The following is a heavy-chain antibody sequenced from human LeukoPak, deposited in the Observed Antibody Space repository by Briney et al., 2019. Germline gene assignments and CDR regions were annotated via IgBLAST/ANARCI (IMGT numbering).Heavy chain of an antibody. J-gene: IGHJ5*02. D-gene: IGHD4-17*01. Sequence: GGSLRLSCAASGFTFKDYTMNWVRQSPGKGLQWVSYVSFGSSYISYADSLKGRFTISRDAAKSSVYLEMTSLRTDDTAVYYCARASTEYAVTDGFDTWGPGTLVTVSS. CDR3: ARASTEYAVTDGFDT. CDR2: VSFGSSYI. V-gene: IGHV3-21*06. CDR1: GFTFKDYT.